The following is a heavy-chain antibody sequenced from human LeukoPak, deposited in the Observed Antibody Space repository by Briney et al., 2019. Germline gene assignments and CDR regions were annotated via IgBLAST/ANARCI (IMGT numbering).Heavy chain of an antibody. CDR2: ISGSGGST. CDR3: DKDQMVRGVIIFDY. Sequence: HPGGSVRLSCAASGFTFSSYAVSCARQAPGKGLEWGSAISGSGGSTYYADSVKGRFTISRDNSKNTLYLQMNSLRAEDTAVYYCDKDQMVRGVIIFDYWGQGTLVTVSS. J-gene: IGHJ4*02. D-gene: IGHD3-10*01. CDR1: GFTFSSYA. V-gene: IGHV3-23*01.